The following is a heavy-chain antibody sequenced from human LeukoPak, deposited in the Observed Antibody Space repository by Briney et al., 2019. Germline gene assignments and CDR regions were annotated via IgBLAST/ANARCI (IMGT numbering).Heavy chain of an antibody. Sequence: GESLKISCKSSGNSFTNYWIGWVRQMPGKGLEWIGIIYPGDSDTRYSPSFQGQVTISADKSISTAYLQWSSLKASDTAMYYCARQFSGFHYYFDYWGQGTLVTVSS. D-gene: IGHD5-12*01. V-gene: IGHV5-51*01. CDR3: ARQFSGFHYYFDY. CDR1: GNSFTNYW. CDR2: IYPGDSDT. J-gene: IGHJ4*02.